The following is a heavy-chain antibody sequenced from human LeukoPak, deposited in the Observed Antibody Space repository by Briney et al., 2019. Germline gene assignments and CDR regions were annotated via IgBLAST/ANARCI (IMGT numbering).Heavy chain of an antibody. V-gene: IGHV1-2*02. J-gene: IGHJ6*03. CDR2: INPNSGGT. Sequence: ASVKVSCKASGYTFTGYYMHWVRQAPGQGLEWMGWINPNSGGTNYAQKFQGRVTMTRDTSISTAYMELSRLRSDDTAVYYCARDRSGYSSSWYQGRYYYYYYMDVWGKGTTVTVSS. D-gene: IGHD6-13*01. CDR3: ARDRSGYSSSWYQGRYYYYYYMDV. CDR1: GYTFTGYY.